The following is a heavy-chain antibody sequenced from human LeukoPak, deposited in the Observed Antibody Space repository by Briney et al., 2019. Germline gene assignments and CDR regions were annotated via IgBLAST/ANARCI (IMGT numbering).Heavy chain of an antibody. Sequence: GRSLRLSCAASGFTFSSYGMHWVRQAPGKGLEWVAVISYDGSNKYYADSVKGRFTISRDNSKNTLYLQMNSLRAEDTAVCYCAKGSAPYSSGWYFDYWGQGTLVTVSS. V-gene: IGHV3-30*18. CDR1: GFTFSSYG. D-gene: IGHD6-19*01. J-gene: IGHJ4*02. CDR2: ISYDGSNK. CDR3: AKGSAPYSSGWYFDY.